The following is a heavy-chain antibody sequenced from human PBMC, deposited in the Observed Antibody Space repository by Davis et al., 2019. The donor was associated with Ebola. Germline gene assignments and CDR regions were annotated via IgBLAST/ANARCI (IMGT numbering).Heavy chain of an antibody. CDR1: GYTFTSYD. V-gene: IGHV1-8*01. CDR2: MNPNSGNT. Sequence: ASVKVSCKASGYTFTSYDINWVRQATGQGLEWMGWMNPNSGNTGYAQKFQGRVTMTRNTSISTAYMELSSLRSEDTAVYYCASCSGGSCYSDSYYYGMDGWGQGTTVTVSS. CDR3: ASCSGGSCYSDSYYYGMDG. D-gene: IGHD2-15*01. J-gene: IGHJ6*02.